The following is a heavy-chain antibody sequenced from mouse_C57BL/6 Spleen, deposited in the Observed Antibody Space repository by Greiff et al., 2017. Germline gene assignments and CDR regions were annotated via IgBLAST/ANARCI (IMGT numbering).Heavy chain of an antibody. CDR3: VYYSNHYAMDY. D-gene: IGHD2-5*01. V-gene: IGHV1-72*01. J-gene: IGHJ4*01. CDR1: GYTFTSYW. Sequence: QQSCKASGYTFTSYWMHWVKQRPGRGLEWIGRIDPTRGGTKYNEKFKSKATLTVDKPSSTAYMQLSSLTSEDSAVYYCVYYSNHYAMDYWGQGTSVTVSS. CDR2: IDPTRGGT.